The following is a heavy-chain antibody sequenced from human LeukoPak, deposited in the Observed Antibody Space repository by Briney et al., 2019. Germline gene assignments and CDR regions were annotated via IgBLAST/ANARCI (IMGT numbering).Heavy chain of an antibody. CDR1: GGSFSSYY. Sequence: SETLSLTCAVYGGSFSSYYWSWIRQPAGKGLEWIGRIYTSGSTNYNPSLKGRVTMSVDTSKNQFSLKLSSVTAADTAVYYCARAYADYDSFDPWGQGTLVTVSS. CDR3: ARAYADYDSFDP. CDR2: IYTSGST. D-gene: IGHD3-3*01. J-gene: IGHJ5*02. V-gene: IGHV4-59*10.